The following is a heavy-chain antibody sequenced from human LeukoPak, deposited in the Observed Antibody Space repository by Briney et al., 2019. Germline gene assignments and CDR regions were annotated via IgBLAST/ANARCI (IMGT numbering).Heavy chain of an antibody. CDR3: ARGGGNSWLELFDF. CDR1: GGSISSSSYY. CDR2: INYSGST. D-gene: IGHD6-13*01. V-gene: IGHV4-39*01. J-gene: IGHJ4*02. Sequence: PSETLSLTCTVSGGSISSSSYYWGWTRQPPGKGLEWIGSINYSGSTYYNPSLTSRVTISVDTSKNQFSLKVSSVTAADTAVYYCARGGGNSWLELFDFWGQGALVTVSS.